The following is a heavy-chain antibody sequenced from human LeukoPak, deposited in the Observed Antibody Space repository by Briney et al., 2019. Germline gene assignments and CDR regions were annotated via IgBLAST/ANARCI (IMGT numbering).Heavy chain of an antibody. CDR1: GFTFSSYG. CDR2: ISYDGSNK. V-gene: IGHV3-30*18. CDR3: AKDRCGGSCYSPLIDY. Sequence: GGSLRLSCAASGFTFSSYGMHWVRQAPGKGLEWVAAISYDGSNKYYADSVKGRFTISRDNSKNTLYLQMNSLRAEDTAVYYCAKDRCGGSCYSPLIDYWGQGTLVTVSS. J-gene: IGHJ4*02. D-gene: IGHD2-15*01.